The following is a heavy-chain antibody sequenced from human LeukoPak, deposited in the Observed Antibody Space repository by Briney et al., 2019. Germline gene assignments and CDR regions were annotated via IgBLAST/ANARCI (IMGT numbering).Heavy chain of an antibody. D-gene: IGHD4-11*01. CDR2: INPNSGGT. CDR1: GYTFTGYY. Sequence: GASVKVSCKAFGYTFTGYYMHWVRQAPGQGLEWMGRINPNSGGTNYAQKFQGRVTMTRDTSISTAYMELSRPRSDDTAVYYCARDHPYSNFDYWGQGTLVTVSS. J-gene: IGHJ4*02. V-gene: IGHV1-2*06. CDR3: ARDHPYSNFDY.